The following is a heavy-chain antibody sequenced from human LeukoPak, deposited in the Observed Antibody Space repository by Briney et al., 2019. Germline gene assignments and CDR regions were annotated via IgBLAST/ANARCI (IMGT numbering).Heavy chain of an antibody. D-gene: IGHD2-2*01. Sequence: GGSLRLSCAASGFTFSSYAMSWVRQAPGKGLEWVSAISGSGGSTYYADSVKGRFTISRDNSKNTLYLQMNSLRAEDTAVYYCAKTHIVVVPAALEYFDYWGQGTLVTVSS. CDR1: GFTFSSYA. CDR3: AKTHIVVVPAALEYFDY. J-gene: IGHJ4*02. CDR2: ISGSGGST. V-gene: IGHV3-23*01.